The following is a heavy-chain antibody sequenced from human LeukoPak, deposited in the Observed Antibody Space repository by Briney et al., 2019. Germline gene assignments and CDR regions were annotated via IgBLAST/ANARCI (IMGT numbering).Heavy chain of an antibody. Sequence: SETLSLTCTVSGGSISSSSYYWGWIRQPPGKGLEWIGSIYYSGSTYYNPSLKSRVTISVHTSKNQFSLKLSSVTAADTAVYYCARHYSGYSYGYPFDYWGQGTLVTVSS. J-gene: IGHJ4*02. CDR2: IYYSGST. CDR3: ARHYSGYSYGYPFDY. D-gene: IGHD5-18*01. CDR1: GGSISSSSYY. V-gene: IGHV4-39*01.